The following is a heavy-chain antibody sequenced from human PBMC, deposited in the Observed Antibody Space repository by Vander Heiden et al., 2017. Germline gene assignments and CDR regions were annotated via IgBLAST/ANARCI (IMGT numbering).Heavy chain of an antibody. CDR2: IKQDGSEK. Sequence: EVQLVESGGGLVQPGGSLRLSCAASGFTFSSYWMSWVRQDPGKGLEWVANIKQDGSEKYYVDSVKGRFTISRDNAKNSLYLQMNSLRAEDTAVYCCARAGVGATTRNYWGQGTLVTVAS. J-gene: IGHJ4*02. V-gene: IGHV3-7*01. CDR1: GFTFSSYW. CDR3: ARAGVGATTRNY. D-gene: IGHD1-26*01.